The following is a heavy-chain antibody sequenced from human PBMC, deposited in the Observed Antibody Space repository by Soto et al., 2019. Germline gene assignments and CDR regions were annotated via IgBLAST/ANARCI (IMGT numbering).Heavy chain of an antibody. CDR1: GYTFTSYG. J-gene: IGHJ6*03. V-gene: IGHV1-18*01. D-gene: IGHD2-2*01. CDR2: ISAYNGNT. CDR3: VRFCRSPSAPHYYYMDV. Sequence: ASVKVSCKASGYTFTSYGSSWVRQAPGQGLEWMGWISAYNGNTNYAQKLQGRVTMTTDTSTSTANMKLRSLRSEDTAVFYFVRFCRSPSAPHYYYMDVWGKGTTLTVSS.